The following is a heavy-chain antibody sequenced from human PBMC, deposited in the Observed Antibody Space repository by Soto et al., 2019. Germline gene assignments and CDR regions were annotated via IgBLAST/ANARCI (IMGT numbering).Heavy chain of an antibody. CDR3: ARGRRYRGYPRAYRYFDY. Sequence: QVQLVQSGAEVKKPGASVKVSCKASGYTFTSYDINWVRQATGQGLEWMGWMNPNSGNTGYAQKFQGRVTMTRNTSISTAYMELSSLRSEDTAVYYCARGRRYRGYPRAYRYFDYWGQGTLVTVSS. CDR2: MNPNSGNT. J-gene: IGHJ4*02. CDR1: GYTFTSYD. V-gene: IGHV1-8*01. D-gene: IGHD5-12*01.